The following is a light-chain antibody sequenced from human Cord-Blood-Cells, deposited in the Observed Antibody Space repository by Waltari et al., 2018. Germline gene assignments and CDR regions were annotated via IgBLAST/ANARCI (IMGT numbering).Light chain of an antibody. Sequence: QSALTQPASVSGSPGQSITISCPGTRSDVGGYNYVSRYQQPPGKAPQLMIYDVSNRPSGVSNRFPGSKSGNTASLTISGLQAEDEADYYCSSYTSSSTNWVFGGGTKLTVL. CDR2: DVS. V-gene: IGLV2-14*01. CDR1: RSDVGGYNY. J-gene: IGLJ3*02. CDR3: SSYTSSSTNWV.